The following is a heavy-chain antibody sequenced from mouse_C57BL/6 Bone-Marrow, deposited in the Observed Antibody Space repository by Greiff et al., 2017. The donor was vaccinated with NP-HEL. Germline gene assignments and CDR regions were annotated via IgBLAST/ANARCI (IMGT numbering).Heavy chain of an antibody. Sequence: QVQLQQPGAELVMPGASVKLSCKASGYTFTSYWMHWVKQRPGQGLEWIGNIDPSDSETHYNQKFKDKATLTVDKSSSTAYMQLSSLTSEDSAVYYCARGNYVGDCWGQGTTLTVSS. J-gene: IGHJ2*01. V-gene: IGHV1-52*01. CDR1: GYTFTSYW. CDR2: IDPSDSET. D-gene: IGHD2-1*01. CDR3: ARGNYVGDC.